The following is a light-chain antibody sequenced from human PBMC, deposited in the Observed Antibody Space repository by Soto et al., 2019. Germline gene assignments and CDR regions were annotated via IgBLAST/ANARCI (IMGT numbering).Light chain of an antibody. CDR3: QQSYSPPVT. CDR2: AAS. J-gene: IGKJ4*01. Sequence: DVQMTQSPSSLSASVGDIVTITCRASQSIYTYLHWYRQRPGSAPNLLVFAASALHSGVPSRFSGSGSGTNFTLTISNLQSEDFATYYCQQSYSPPVTFGGGTKVDIK. CDR1: QSIYTY. V-gene: IGKV1-39*01.